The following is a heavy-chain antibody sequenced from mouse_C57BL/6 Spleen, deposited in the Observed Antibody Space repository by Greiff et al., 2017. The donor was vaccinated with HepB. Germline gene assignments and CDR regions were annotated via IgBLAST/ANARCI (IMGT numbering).Heavy chain of an antibody. Sequence: EVQRVESGGGLVQPGESLKLSCESNEYEFPSHDMSWVRKTPEKWLELVAAINSDGGSTYYPDTMERRFIISRDNTKKTLYLQMSSLRSEDTALYDCARRGDGYNWYFDVWGTGTTVTVSS. CDR2: INSDGGST. CDR3: ARRGDGYNWYFDV. CDR1: EYEFPSHD. V-gene: IGHV5-2*01. J-gene: IGHJ1*03. D-gene: IGHD2-3*01.